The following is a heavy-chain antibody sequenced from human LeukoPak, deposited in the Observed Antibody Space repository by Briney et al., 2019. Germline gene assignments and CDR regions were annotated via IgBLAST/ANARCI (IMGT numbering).Heavy chain of an antibody. J-gene: IGHJ5*02. V-gene: IGHV4-4*09. CDR1: GGSISSYY. CDR3: ARTDCSSTSCYTANWFDP. CDR2: IYTSGST. D-gene: IGHD2-2*02. Sequence: PSETLSLTCTVSGGSISSYYWSWIRQPPGKGLEWIGYIYTSGSTNYNPSLKSRVTISVDTSKNQFSLKLSSVTAADTAVYYCARTDCSSTSCYTANWFDPWGQETLVTVSS.